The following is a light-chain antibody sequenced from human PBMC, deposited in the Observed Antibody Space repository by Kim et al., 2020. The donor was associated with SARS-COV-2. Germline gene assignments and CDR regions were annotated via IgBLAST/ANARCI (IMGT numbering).Light chain of an antibody. CDR1: KLGDKY. Sequence: SVSPGQTASITCSGDKLGDKYACWYQQKPDQSPVLVMYQNSKRPPGIPERFSGSNSGNTATLTISGTQTMDEADYYCQAWDSSTAVFGGGTQLTVL. CDR2: QNS. V-gene: IGLV3-1*01. CDR3: QAWDSSTAV. J-gene: IGLJ2*01.